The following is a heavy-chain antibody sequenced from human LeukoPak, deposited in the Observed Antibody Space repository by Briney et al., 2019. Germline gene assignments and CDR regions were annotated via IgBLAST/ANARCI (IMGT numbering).Heavy chain of an antibody. CDR2: IKQDGSES. Sequence: GGSLRLSCAASGFAFSNSWMNWVRQAPGKGLEWVATIKQDGSESYYVDSVKGRFTISRDNAKNSLFLQMSSLRAEDTAIYYCARVPWTAPAYWGQGTLVSVSS. V-gene: IGHV3-7*05. J-gene: IGHJ4*02. D-gene: IGHD1-1*01. CDR3: ARVPWTAPAY. CDR1: GFAFSNSW.